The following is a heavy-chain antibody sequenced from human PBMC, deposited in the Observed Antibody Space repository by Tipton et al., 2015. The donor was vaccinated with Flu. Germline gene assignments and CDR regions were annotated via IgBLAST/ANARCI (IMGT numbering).Heavy chain of an antibody. Sequence: TLSLTCTVSGGSISSYYWSWIRQPPGKGLEWIGYIYYSGSTNYNPSLKSRVTISVDTSKNQFSLKLSSVTAADTAVYYCARDGVDYYDSSGYYSWYFDYWGQGTLVTVSS. D-gene: IGHD3-22*01. J-gene: IGHJ4*02. CDR3: ARDGVDYYDSSGYYSWYFDY. CDR2: IYYSGST. CDR1: GGSISSYY. V-gene: IGHV4-59*12.